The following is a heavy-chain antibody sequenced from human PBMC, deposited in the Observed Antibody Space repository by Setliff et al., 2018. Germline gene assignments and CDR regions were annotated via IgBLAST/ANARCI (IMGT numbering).Heavy chain of an antibody. CDR2: INPNSGGT. CDR1: GYTFTGYY. Sequence: ASVKVSCKASGYTFTGYYVHWVRQAPGQGLEWMGWINPNSGGTNYAQKFQGRVTMTRDTSISTAYMELSSLRSDDTAVYYCARSFYGCFNYWGQGTLVTVSS. V-gene: IGHV1-2*02. J-gene: IGHJ4*02. D-gene: IGHD3-10*01. CDR3: ARSFYGCFNY.